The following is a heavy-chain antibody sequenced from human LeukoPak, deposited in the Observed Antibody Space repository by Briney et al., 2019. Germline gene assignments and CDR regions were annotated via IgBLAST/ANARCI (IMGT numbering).Heavy chain of an antibody. D-gene: IGHD3-10*01. V-gene: IGHV4-34*01. J-gene: IGHJ4*02. CDR2: INHSGST. Sequence: SETLSLTCAVYGGSFSGYYWSWIRQPPGKGLEWIGEINHSGSTNYNPSLKSRVTISVDTSKNQFSLKLSSVTAAVTAVYYCSRGRHYYGSGSYYWWGQGTLVTVSS. CDR1: GGSFSGYY. CDR3: SRGRHYYGSGSYYW.